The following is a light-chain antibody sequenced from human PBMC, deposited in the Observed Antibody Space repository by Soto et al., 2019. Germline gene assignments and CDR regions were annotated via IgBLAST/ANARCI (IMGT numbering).Light chain of an antibody. V-gene: IGLV2-23*02. CDR1: SSDVGSYNL. J-gene: IGLJ1*01. CDR2: EVS. Sequence: QSVLTQPASVSGSPGQSITISCTGTSSDVGSYNLVSWYQQHPGKAPKLMIYEVSKRPSGVSNRFSGSKSGNTASLTISGLQAEDEADYYCRSYAGSYVFGTGTKSPS. CDR3: RSYAGSYV.